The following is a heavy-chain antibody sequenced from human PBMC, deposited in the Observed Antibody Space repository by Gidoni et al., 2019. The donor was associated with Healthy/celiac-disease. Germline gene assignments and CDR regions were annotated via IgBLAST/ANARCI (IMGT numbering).Heavy chain of an antibody. J-gene: IGHJ4*02. D-gene: IGHD5-12*01. V-gene: IGHV4-39*01. Sequence: QLQLQESGPGLVKPSETPSPTCPVSGGSISSSSYYWGWTRQPPGKGLEWIGSIYYSGSTYYNPSLKSRVTISVDTSKNQFSLKLSSVTAADTAVYYCARHWTLRNFDYWGQGTLVTVSS. CDR2: IYYSGST. CDR1: GGSISSSSYY. CDR3: ARHWTLRNFDY.